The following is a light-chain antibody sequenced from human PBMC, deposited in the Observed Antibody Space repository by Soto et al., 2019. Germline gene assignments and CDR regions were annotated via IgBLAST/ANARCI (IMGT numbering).Light chain of an antibody. J-gene: IGLJ2*01. CDR3: SSYTSGSTRVV. CDR2: DVS. V-gene: IGLV2-14*03. CDR1: SSDVGGYNY. Sequence: QSVLTQPASVSGSPGQSITISCTGTSSDVGGYNYVSWYQQHPGKAPKVMIYDVSKRPSGISSRFSGSKSGNTASLTISGLQIEGEADYYCSSYTSGSTRVVFGGGTKLTVL.